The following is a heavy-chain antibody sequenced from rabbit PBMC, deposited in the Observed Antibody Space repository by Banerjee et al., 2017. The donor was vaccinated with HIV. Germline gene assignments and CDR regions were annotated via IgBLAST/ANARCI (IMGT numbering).Heavy chain of an antibody. CDR2: IYTGDGNT. CDR1: GFSFSSYYY. D-gene: IGHD1-1*01. CDR3: ARDLPISGGYSFDL. Sequence: QSLEESGGDLVKPGASLTLTCTASGFSFSSYYYMCWVRQAPGKGLEWIACIYTGDGNTYYASWAKGRFTISKTSSTTVTLQMTSLTAADTATYFCARDLPISGGYSFDLWGPGHPGHRL. J-gene: IGHJ4*01. V-gene: IGHV1S40*01.